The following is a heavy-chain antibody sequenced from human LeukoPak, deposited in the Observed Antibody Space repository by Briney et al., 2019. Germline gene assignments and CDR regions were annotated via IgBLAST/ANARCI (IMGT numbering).Heavy chain of an antibody. CDR1: GFDLNTYE. CDR3: ARGDPHADL. Sequence: GRSLRLSCAASGFDLNTYEMNWVRQAPGKGLEWIADITISGHTKNYADSVKGRFTISRDNAGTSLYLQMNSLRVEDTGVYYCARGDPHADLWGQGTLVTVSS. V-gene: IGHV3-48*03. CDR2: ITISGHTK. J-gene: IGHJ5*02.